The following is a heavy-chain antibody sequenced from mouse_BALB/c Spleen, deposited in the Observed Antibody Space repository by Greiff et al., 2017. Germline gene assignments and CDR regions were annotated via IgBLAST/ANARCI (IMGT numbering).Heavy chain of an antibody. J-gene: IGHJ4*01. CDR3: ARHEGHSGDYAMDY. CDR2: ISSGGGST. V-gene: IGHV5-12-1*01. D-gene: IGHD3-3*01. Sequence: EVMLVESGGGLVKPGGSLKLSCAASGFAFSSYDMSWVRQTPEKRLEWVAYISSGGGSTYYPDTVKGRFTISRDNAKNTLYLQMSSLKSEDTAMYYCARHEGHSGDYAMDYWGQGTSVTVSS. CDR1: GFAFSSYD.